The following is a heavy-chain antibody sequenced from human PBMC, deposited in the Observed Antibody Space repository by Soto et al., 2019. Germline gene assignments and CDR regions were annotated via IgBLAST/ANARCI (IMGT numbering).Heavy chain of an antibody. D-gene: IGHD3-3*01. CDR3: AKGSNVWSDYQHWFDP. CDR1: GFIFTGYG. J-gene: IGHJ5*02. CDR2: IGRSGRNT. Sequence: GGSLRLSCAASGFIFTGYGSSWVRQAPGKGLEWVSTIGRSGRNTYYADSVKGRFTISRDNSKNTLYLQMNSLRAEDSAVYYCAKGSNVWSDYQHWFDPWGQGILVTVSS. V-gene: IGHV3-23*01.